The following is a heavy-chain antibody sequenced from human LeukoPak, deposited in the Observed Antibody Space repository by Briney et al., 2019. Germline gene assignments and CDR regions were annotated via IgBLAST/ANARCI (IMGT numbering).Heavy chain of an antibody. CDR3: ARQITMIEEGAFDI. Sequence: GASVKVSCKASGGTFSSYAISWVRQAPGQGLEWVGGIIPIFGTANYAQKFQGRVTITADESTSTAYMELSSLRSEDTAVYYCARQITMIEEGAFDIWGQGTMVTVSS. J-gene: IGHJ3*02. CDR2: IIPIFGTA. D-gene: IGHD3-22*01. V-gene: IGHV1-69*13. CDR1: GGTFSSYA.